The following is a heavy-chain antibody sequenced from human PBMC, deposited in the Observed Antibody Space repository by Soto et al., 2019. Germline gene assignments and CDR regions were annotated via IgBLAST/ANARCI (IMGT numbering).Heavy chain of an antibody. CDR2: INHSGST. CDR3: ARGRGGYYSSRSWYFDL. Sequence: QVQLQQWGAGLLKPSETLSLTCAVYGGSFSGYYWSWIRQPPGKGLEWIGEINHSGSTNYNPSLKSRVTISVDTSKNQFSLKLSSVAAADTAVYYCARGRGGYYSSRSWYFDLWGRGTLVTVSS. V-gene: IGHV4-34*01. CDR1: GGSFSGYY. J-gene: IGHJ2*01. D-gene: IGHD3-22*01.